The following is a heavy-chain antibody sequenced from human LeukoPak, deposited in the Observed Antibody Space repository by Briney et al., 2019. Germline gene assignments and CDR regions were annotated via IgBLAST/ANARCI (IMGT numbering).Heavy chain of an antibody. J-gene: IGHJ4*02. D-gene: IGHD2-21*02. CDR1: GFTFSSYG. CDR3: ARDGSPVTASSFDY. Sequence: GGSLRLSCAASGFTFSSYGMHWVRQAPGKGLEWVAVIWYDGSNKYYADSVKGRFTISRDNSKITLYLQMNSLRAEDTAVYYCARDGSPVTASSFDYWGQGTLVTVSS. V-gene: IGHV3-33*01. CDR2: IWYDGSNK.